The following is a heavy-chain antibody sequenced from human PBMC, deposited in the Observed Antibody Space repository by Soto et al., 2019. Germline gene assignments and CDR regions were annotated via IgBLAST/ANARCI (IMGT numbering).Heavy chain of an antibody. J-gene: IGHJ4*02. Sequence: QVQLVQSGAEVKKPGSSVKVSCKASGGTFSSYAISWVRQAPGQGLEWMGGIIPIFGTANYAQKFQGRVTITADESTSTAYMDLSSPSSEATAVYYCARDGVPSRSDYFDYWGQGTLVTVSS. V-gene: IGHV1-69*12. D-gene: IGHD2-8*01. CDR3: ARDGVPSRSDYFDY. CDR2: IIPIFGTA. CDR1: GGTFSSYA.